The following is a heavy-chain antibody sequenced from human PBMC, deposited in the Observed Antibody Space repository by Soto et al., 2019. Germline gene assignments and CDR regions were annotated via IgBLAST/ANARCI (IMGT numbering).Heavy chain of an antibody. Sequence: PSETLSLTCAVSGGSISSGDYSWSWIRQPPGKGLEWIGYIYHSGSTYYNPSLKSRVTISVDTSKNQFSLKLSSVTAADTAVYYCARLVENSYGYPLMLDYWGQGTLVTVSS. J-gene: IGHJ4*02. V-gene: IGHV4-30-2*02. CDR3: ARLVENSYGYPLMLDY. D-gene: IGHD5-18*01. CDR1: GGSISSGDYS. CDR2: IYHSGST.